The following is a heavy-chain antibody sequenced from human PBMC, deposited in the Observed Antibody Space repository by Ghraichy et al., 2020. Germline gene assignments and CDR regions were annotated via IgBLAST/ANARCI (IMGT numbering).Heavy chain of an antibody. V-gene: IGHV3-23*01. Sequence: GESLNISCTASGFTFRTYAMSWVRQAPGKGLEWVSSISGSGSNTYYADSVKGRFSISRDNSKDTLYLQMNSLRAEDTAVYSCAKNRDSSPASGAGSWGQGTLVTVSS. D-gene: IGHD3-10*01. J-gene: IGHJ5*02. CDR3: AKNRDSSPASGAGS. CDR2: ISGSGSNT. CDR1: GFTFRTYA.